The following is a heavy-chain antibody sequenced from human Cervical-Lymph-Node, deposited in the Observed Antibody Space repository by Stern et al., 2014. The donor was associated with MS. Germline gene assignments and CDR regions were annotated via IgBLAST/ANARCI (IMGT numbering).Heavy chain of an antibody. V-gene: IGHV3-66*02. J-gene: IGHJ4*02. CDR3: ARSWEPPTLDY. Sequence: VQLVESGGGLVQPGGSLRLSCAASGFTVSYNYMSWVRQAPGKGLEWVSVLFSGGNTYYADSVKGRFTISRDSSKNTLYLQMNSLRVEDTAVYYCARSWEPPTLDYWGQGTLVTVSS. CDR2: LFSGGNT. D-gene: IGHD1-26*01. CDR1: GFTVSYNY.